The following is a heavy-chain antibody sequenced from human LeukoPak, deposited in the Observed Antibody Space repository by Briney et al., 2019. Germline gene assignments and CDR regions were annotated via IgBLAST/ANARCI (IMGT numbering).Heavy chain of an antibody. J-gene: IGHJ6*02. V-gene: IGHV3-30*18. CDR2: ISYDGSNK. CDR3: AKDTYYYYGMDV. CDR1: GFTFSSYG. Sequence: GGSLRLSCAASGFTFSSYGMHWVRQAPGKGLEWVAVISYDGSNKYYADSVKGRFTISRDNSKNTLYLQMNSLRAEDTAVYYCAKDTYYYYGMDVWGQGTTVTVSS.